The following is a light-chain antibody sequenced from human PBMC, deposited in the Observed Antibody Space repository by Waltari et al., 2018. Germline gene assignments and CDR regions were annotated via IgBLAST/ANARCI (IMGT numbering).Light chain of an antibody. Sequence: QSVLTQPPSASGTPGHNVDISCSGDASTIGRFGVRWYQQLPGTAPRLLIYENSLRPSRVPERFSGSRSGTSASLAITGLRSEDEGAYFCASWDDDIRGDVFGTGTAVTVL. CDR1: ASTIGRFG. J-gene: IGLJ1*01. V-gene: IGLV1-47*01. CDR2: ENS. CDR3: ASWDDDIRGDV.